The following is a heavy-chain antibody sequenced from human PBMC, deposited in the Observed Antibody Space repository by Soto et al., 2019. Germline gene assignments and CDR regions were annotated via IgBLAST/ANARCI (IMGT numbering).Heavy chain of an antibody. CDR2: IYWNDDK. CDR3: AHRLGPYYFDY. CDR1: GFSLSTRGVG. J-gene: IGHJ4*02. V-gene: IGHV2-5*01. Sequence: SGPTLVNPTQALTLTFTFCGFSLSTRGVGVGWIRQPPGKALEWLALIYWNDDKRYSPSLKSRLTITKDTSKNQVVLTMTNMDPVDTATYYCAHRLGPYYFDYWGQGTLVTVS.